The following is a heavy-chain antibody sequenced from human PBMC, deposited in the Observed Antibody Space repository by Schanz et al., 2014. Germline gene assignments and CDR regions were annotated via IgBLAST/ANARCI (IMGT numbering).Heavy chain of an antibody. D-gene: IGHD2-15*01. CDR1: EYSFTSYS. CDR3: ARDRGYCSGGSCLTFDY. V-gene: IGHV1-3*04. J-gene: IGHJ4*02. Sequence: QVHLVQSGAEVKRPGASVKVSCKASEYSFTSYSMHWVRQAPGQRLEWMGWINTGSGDTKYPQKLQGRVTMTTDTSTSTAYMELRSLRSDDTAVYYCARDRGYCSGGSCLTFDYWGQGTLVTVSS. CDR2: INTGSGDT.